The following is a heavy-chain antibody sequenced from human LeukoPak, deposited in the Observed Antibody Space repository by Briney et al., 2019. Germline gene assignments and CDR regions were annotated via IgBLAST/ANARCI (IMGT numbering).Heavy chain of an antibody. J-gene: IGHJ6*02. CDR3: SRGPIQLWVHNGVDV. Sequence: GGSLRLSCTTSGFNFGDHAMTWVRQAPGKGLEWVGFIRSKAYRGTTEYAASVKGRFTISRDYSKSVVYLQMNSLKSEDTAVYYCSRGPIQLWVHNGVDVWGQGTTVTVSS. CDR2: IRSKAYRGTT. V-gene: IGHV3-49*04. D-gene: IGHD5-18*01. CDR1: GFNFGDHA.